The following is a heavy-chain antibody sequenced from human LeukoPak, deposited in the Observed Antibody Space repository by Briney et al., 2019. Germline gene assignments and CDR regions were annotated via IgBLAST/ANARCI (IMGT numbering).Heavy chain of an antibody. D-gene: IGHD6-13*01. CDR2: INPSGGST. CDR3: AKDSAYNSEAAAVDY. Sequence: ASVKVSCKASGYTYTSYYMHWVRQAPGQGLEWMGIINPSGGSTSYAQKFQGRVTMTRDTSTSTVYMELSSLRSEDTAVYYCAKDSAYNSEAAAVDYWGQGTLVTVSS. CDR1: GYTYTSYY. V-gene: IGHV1-46*01. J-gene: IGHJ4*02.